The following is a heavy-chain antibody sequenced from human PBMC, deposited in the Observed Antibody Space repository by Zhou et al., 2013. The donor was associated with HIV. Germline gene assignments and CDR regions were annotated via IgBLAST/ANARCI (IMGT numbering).Heavy chain of an antibody. V-gene: IGHV1-69*04. D-gene: IGHD2-2*02. Sequence: QVQVVQSGAEVKKPGSSVKVSCKASGGTFSSYAISWVRQAPGQGLEWMGRIIPILGIANYAQKFQGRVTITADKSTTTAYMELSSLRSEDTAVYYCARGIVVVPAAITPGLYYYYYMDVWGKGTTVTVSS. CDR1: GGTFSSYA. CDR3: ARGIVVVPAAITPGLYYYYYMDV. CDR2: IIPILGIA. J-gene: IGHJ6*03.